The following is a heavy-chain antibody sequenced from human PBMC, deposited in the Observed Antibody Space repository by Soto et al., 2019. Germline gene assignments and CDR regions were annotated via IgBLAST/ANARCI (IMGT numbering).Heavy chain of an antibody. V-gene: IGHV3-74*01. CDR2: INGDGGTT. CDR3: ERVGGSSWH. D-gene: IGHD6-6*01. CDR1: GFTFSSYW. J-gene: IGHJ1*01. Sequence: EVQRVESGGGLVQPGGSLRLSCAASGFTFSSYWMHWVRQAPGKGLVWVSRINGDGGTTNYADSVKGRFTISRDNAKNTLFLQMNSIRVEDAPVYYCERVGGSSWHWGQGTLVTVSS.